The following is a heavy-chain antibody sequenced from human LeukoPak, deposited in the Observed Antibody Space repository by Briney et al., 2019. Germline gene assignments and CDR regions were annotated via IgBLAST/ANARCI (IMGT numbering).Heavy chain of an antibody. D-gene: IGHD3-10*01. J-gene: IGHJ4*02. Sequence: GGSLRLSCAASGFTVSSNHMNWVRQAPGKGLEWVSVIYSGGKTFYADSVKGRFTISRDDSKNTLYLLMNSLRAEDTAVYYCARIKREDGDVGNWGQGTLVTVSS. V-gene: IGHV3-53*01. CDR1: GFTVSSNH. CDR2: IYSGGKT. CDR3: ARIKREDGDVGN.